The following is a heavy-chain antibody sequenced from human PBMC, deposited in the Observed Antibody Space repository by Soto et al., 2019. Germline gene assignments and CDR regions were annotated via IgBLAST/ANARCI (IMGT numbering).Heavy chain of an antibody. D-gene: IGHD3-16*01. CDR1: GYTFTTYA. CDR3: ARDSHFDMGDLLFEY. V-gene: IGHV1-3*01. CDR2: ISAGSPNT. Sequence: GASVKVSCKTSGYTFTTYAIHWVRQAPGQRLEWLGWISAGSPNTKYSQKFQGRVSFTKDTSASTVYMELSTLTSEDTAMYYCARDSHFDMGDLLFEYWGQGTLVTVSS. J-gene: IGHJ4*02.